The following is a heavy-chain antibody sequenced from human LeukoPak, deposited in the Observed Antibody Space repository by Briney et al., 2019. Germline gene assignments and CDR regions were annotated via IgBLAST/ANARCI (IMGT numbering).Heavy chain of an antibody. D-gene: IGHD6-19*01. CDR2: IIPIFGTA. J-gene: IGHJ4*02. CDR3: AREVPGTGAFDY. Sequence: SVKVSCKASGGTFSSYAISWVQQAPGQGLEWMGGIIPIFGTANYAQKFQGRVTITSDESTSTAYMELSSLRSEDTAVYYCAREVPGTGAFDYWGQGTLVTVSS. V-gene: IGHV1-69*01. CDR1: GGTFSSYA.